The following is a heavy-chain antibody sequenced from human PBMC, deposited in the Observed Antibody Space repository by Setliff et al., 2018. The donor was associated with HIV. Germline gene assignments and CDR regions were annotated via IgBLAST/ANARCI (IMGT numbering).Heavy chain of an antibody. V-gene: IGHV3-23*01. Sequence: GGSLRLSCAASGFTFSNYAMSWVRQAPGKGLEWVSAIYGSSGSTNYADSVKVRFTRARYNSKNTLYLQINSLRAEYTAIYYCARDLVPLDAGEAFDIWGQGTMVTVSS. CDR2: IYGSSGST. J-gene: IGHJ3*02. CDR1: GFTFSNYA. CDR3: ARDLVPLDAGEAFDI.